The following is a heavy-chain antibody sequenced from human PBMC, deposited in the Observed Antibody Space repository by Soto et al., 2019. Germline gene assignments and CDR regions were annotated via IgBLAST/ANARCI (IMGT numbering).Heavy chain of an antibody. CDR2: IIPILGIA. Sequence: SVKVSCKASGGTFSSYTISWVRQAPGQGLEWMGRIIPILGIANYAQKFQGRVTITADKSTSTAYMELSSLRSEDTAVYYCAALEYISSSPFSYYYMAVWGKGTTVTVYS. CDR1: GGTFSSYT. V-gene: IGHV1-69*02. D-gene: IGHD6-6*01. J-gene: IGHJ6*03. CDR3: AALEYISSSPFSYYYMAV.